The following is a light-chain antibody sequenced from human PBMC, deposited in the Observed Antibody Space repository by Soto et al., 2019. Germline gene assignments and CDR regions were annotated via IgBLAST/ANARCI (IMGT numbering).Light chain of an antibody. V-gene: IGKV1-5*01. Sequence: DIQMTQSPSTLSASVGDRVTITCRASQSISSWLAWYQQEPGKAPKLLIYDASSLESGVPSRFSGSGSGTEFTLTISSLQPDDFATYYCQQHNSYSSWTFGQGTKVDIK. J-gene: IGKJ1*01. CDR2: DAS. CDR3: QQHNSYSSWT. CDR1: QSISSW.